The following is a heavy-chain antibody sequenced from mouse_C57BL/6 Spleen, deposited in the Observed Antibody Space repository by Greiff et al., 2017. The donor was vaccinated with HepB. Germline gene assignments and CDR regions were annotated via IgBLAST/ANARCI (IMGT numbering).Heavy chain of an antibody. V-gene: IGHV5-6*01. CDR3: ARQGTGTTYFDY. D-gene: IGHD4-1*01. CDR1: GFTFSSYG. J-gene: IGHJ2*01. Sequence: EVMLVESGGDLVKPGGSLKLSCAASGFTFSSYGMSWVRQTPDKRLEWVATISSGGSYTYYPDSVKGRFTISRDNAKNTLYLQMSSLKSEDTAMYYCARQGTGTTYFDYWGQGTTLTVSS. CDR2: ISSGGSYT.